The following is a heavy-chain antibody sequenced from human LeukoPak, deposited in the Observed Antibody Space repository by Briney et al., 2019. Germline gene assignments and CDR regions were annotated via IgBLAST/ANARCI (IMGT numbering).Heavy chain of an antibody. CDR3: ARAVGVPFAGNVTGFDY. Sequence: GGSLRLSCAASGFTFSSYAMHWVRQAPGKGLEWVAVISYDGSNKYYADSVKGRFTISRDNSKDTLYLQMNSLRAEDTAVYYCARAVGVPFAGNVTGFDYWGQGTLVTVSS. D-gene: IGHD6-13*01. CDR1: GFTFSSYA. CDR2: ISYDGSNK. V-gene: IGHV3-30-3*01. J-gene: IGHJ4*02.